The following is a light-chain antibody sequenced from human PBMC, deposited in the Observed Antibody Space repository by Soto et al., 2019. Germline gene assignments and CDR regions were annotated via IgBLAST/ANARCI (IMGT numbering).Light chain of an antibody. CDR1: SSNIGKNA. CDR3: ATWDDSLNGPV. Sequence: QSGLTQSPSVSEAPRQRVSISCSGSSSNIGKNAVNWYQQLPEMAPKLVIYSDNLRTSGVSDRFSASKSGTSAALSITGLQSEDEASYHCATWDDSLNGPVFGGGTKLTVL. J-gene: IGLJ3*02. CDR2: SDN. V-gene: IGLV1-36*01.